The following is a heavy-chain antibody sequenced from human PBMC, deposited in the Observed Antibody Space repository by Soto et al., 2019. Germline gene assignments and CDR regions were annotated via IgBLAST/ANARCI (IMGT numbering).Heavy chain of an antibody. D-gene: IGHD3-10*01. CDR3: ARDAYGSVVTLYYYYYSMDV. CDR2: IYESGST. J-gene: IGHJ6*02. V-gene: IGHV4-59*01. CDR1: GGSISSYY. Sequence: QVQLQESGTGLVKPSETLSLTCTVSGGSISSYYWSWIRQPTGKVLEWIGYIYESGSTNYNHSLKSRVTISVETSKHQFSLNLSSVTAADTAVYYCARDAYGSVVTLYYYYYSMDVWRQGTTVTVSS.